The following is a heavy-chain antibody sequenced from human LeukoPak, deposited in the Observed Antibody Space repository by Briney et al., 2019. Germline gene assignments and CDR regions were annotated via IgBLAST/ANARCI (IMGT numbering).Heavy chain of an antibody. D-gene: IGHD2-8*02. CDR1: GFSFSGYS. CDR2: ISPSSSYI. J-gene: IGHJ6*02. V-gene: IGHV3-21*04. CDR3: ARGGTGEYYGMDV. Sequence: PGGSLRLSCAASGFSFSGYSINWVRQAPGKGLEWVSSISPSSSYIYYADSVKGRFTISRDNAKNSLYLQMNSLRAEDTALYYCARGGTGEYYGMDVWGQGTTVTVSS.